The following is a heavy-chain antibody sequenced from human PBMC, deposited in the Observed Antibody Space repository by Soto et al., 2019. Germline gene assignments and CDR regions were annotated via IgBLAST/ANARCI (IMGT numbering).Heavy chain of an antibody. J-gene: IGHJ4*02. Sequence: GESKKISCKGSGYRITSYGIGWVRQKTGKGLEWMGIIYPGDSDTRYSPSFQGQVTISADKSISTAYLQWSSLKASDTAMYYCARRGDYYDSSGYLWYFDYWGQGTLVTVSS. CDR2: IYPGDSDT. CDR1: GYRITSYG. CDR3: ARRGDYYDSSGYLWYFDY. V-gene: IGHV5-51*01. D-gene: IGHD3-22*01.